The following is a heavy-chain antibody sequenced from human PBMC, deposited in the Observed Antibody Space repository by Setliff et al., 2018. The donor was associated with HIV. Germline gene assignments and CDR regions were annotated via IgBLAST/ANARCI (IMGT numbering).Heavy chain of an antibody. J-gene: IGHJ4*02. CDR3: ARHVKADDDYVWGSYRTSYYFDY. D-gene: IGHD3-16*02. CDR1: GGSISNYY. CDR2: IYYSGST. V-gene: IGHV4-59*08. Sequence: SETLSLTCTVSGGSISNYYWTWIRQPPGKGLEWIGYIYYSGSTYYNPSLKSRVTISADTSKNQLSLRLSSVTAADTAVYYCARHVKADDDYVWGSYRTSYYFDYWGQGTLVTVSS.